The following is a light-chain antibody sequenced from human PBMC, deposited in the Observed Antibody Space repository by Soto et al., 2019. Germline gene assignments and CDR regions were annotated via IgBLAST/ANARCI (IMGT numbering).Light chain of an antibody. CDR1: QSVSSN. CDR3: QQYDDWLRLT. CDR2: GAS. V-gene: IGKV3D-15*01. J-gene: IGKJ4*01. Sequence: IVLTQSPGTLSLSPGERATLSCRAGQSVSSNYLAWYQQKPGQAPRLLIFGASSRATGIPARFSGSGSGTEFNLTISSLQSEDFAVYFCQQYDDWLRLTFGGGTKVDIK.